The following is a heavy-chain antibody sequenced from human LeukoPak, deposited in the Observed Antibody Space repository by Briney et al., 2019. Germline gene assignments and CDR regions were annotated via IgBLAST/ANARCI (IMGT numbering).Heavy chain of an antibody. D-gene: IGHD6-6*01. J-gene: IGHJ4*02. V-gene: IGHV1-18*01. Sequence: ASVKVSFEASGYTFTSYGISWVRHAPGQGLEWMGWISAYNGNTNYAQKLQGRVTMTTDTSTSTAYMELRSLRSDDTAVYYCAREGIAARPDSNFDYWGQGTLVTVSS. CDR1: GYTFTSYG. CDR2: ISAYNGNT. CDR3: AREGIAARPDSNFDY.